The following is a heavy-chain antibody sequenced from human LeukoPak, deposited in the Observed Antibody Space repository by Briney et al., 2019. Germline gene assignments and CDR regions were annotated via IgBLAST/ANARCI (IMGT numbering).Heavy chain of an antibody. V-gene: IGHV3-7*01. J-gene: IGHJ4*02. CDR1: GFAFGLYY. D-gene: IGHD1-26*01. CDR2: IKPDGSEE. Sequence: PGGSLRLSCAASGFAFGLYYMNWVRQAPGKGLEWVANIKPDGSEENYVDSVRGRFTISRDNAKNSVYLQMNSLRADDTALYYCVRGHYPDYTSQGTLVTVSS. CDR3: VRGHYPDY.